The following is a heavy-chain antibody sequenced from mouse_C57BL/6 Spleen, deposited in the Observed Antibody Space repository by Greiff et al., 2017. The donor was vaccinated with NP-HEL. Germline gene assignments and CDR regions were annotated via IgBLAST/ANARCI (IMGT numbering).Heavy chain of an antibody. D-gene: IGHD2-5*01. V-gene: IGHV5-4*03. CDR3: ARAIVTTSAY. Sequence: EVKLVESGGGLVKPGGSLKLSCAASGFTFSSYAMSWVRQTPEKRLEWVATISDGGSYTYYPDNVKGRFTISRDNAKNNLYLQMSHLKSEDTAMYYCARAIVTTSAYWGQGLWSLSLQ. CDR1: GFTFSSYA. J-gene: IGHJ3*01. CDR2: ISDGGSYT.